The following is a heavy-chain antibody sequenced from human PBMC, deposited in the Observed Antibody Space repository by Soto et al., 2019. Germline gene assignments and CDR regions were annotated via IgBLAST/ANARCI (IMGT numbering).Heavy chain of an antibody. J-gene: IGHJ6*02. CDR2: ISSSSSYI. D-gene: IGHD5-18*01. CDR3: ARLWEYSYGNYYYGMDV. Sequence: GGSLRLSCAASGFTFSSYSMNWVRQAPGKGLEWVSSISSSSSYIYYADSVKGRFTISRDNAKNSLYLQMNSLRAEDTAVYYCARLWEYSYGNYYYGMDVWGQGTTVTVSS. V-gene: IGHV3-21*01. CDR1: GFTFSSYS.